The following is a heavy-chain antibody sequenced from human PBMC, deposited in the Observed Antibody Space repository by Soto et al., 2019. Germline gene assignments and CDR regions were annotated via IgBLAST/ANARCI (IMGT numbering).Heavy chain of an antibody. CDR1: GYTFTSYA. Sequence: WASVKVSCKASGYTFTSYAINWVRQATGQGLEWMGWMNPNSGNTGYAQKFQGRVTMTRNTSISTAYMELSSLRSEDTAVYYCAIGLGLWAHIFDYSGQGTLVTVSS. V-gene: IGHV1-8*01. D-gene: IGHD3-16*01. CDR3: AIGLGLWAHIFDY. J-gene: IGHJ4*02. CDR2: MNPNSGNT.